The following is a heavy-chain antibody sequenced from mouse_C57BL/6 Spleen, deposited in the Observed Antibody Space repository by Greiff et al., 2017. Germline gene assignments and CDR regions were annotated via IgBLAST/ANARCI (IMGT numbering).Heavy chain of an antibody. Sequence: QVQLQQPGAELVRPGSSVKLSCKASGYTFTSYWMHWVKQRPIQGLEWIGNIDPSDSETHYNQKFKDKATLTVDKSSSTAYMQLSSLTSEDSAVYYCARGSGYYPFDYWGQGTTLTVSS. J-gene: IGHJ2*01. CDR2: IDPSDSET. CDR3: ARGSGYYPFDY. CDR1: GYTFTSYW. V-gene: IGHV1-52*01. D-gene: IGHD2-3*01.